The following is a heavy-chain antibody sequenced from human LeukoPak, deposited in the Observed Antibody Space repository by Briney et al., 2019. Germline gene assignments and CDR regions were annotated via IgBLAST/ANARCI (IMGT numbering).Heavy chain of an antibody. CDR1: GGTFSSYA. D-gene: IGHD3-22*01. V-gene: IGHV1-69*04. CDR2: IIPILGIA. CDR3: ARAEDYYDSSGLLDY. Sequence: SVKVSCKASGGTFSSYAISWARQAPGQGLEWMGRIIPILGIANYAQKFQGRVTITADKSTSTAYMELSSLRSEDTAVYYCARAEDYYDSSGLLDYWGQGTLVTVSS. J-gene: IGHJ4*02.